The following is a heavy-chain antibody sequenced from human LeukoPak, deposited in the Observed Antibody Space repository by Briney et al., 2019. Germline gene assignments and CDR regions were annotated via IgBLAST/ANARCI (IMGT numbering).Heavy chain of an antibody. CDR1: GFTFSSYS. V-gene: IGHV3-48*04. J-gene: IGHJ6*03. CDR2: ISSSGSTI. D-gene: IGHD6-19*01. CDR3: ARDGFRSSGWYRYYYYYYMDV. Sequence: GGSLRLSCAASGFTFSSYSMNWVRQAPGKGLEWVSYISSSGSTIYYADSVKGRFTISRDNAKNSLYLQMNSLRAEDTAVYYCARDGFRSSGWYRYYYYYYMDVWGKGTTVTVSS.